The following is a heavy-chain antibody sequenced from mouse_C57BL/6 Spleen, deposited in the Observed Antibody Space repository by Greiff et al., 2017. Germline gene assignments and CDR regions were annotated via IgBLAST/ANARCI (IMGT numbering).Heavy chain of an antibody. D-gene: IGHD2-1*01. J-gene: IGHJ3*01. CDR1: GFTFSSYA. CDR3: TRDQDYGNYGRFAY. CDR2: ISSGGDYI. V-gene: IGHV5-9-1*02. Sequence: EVMLVESGEGLVKPGGSLKLSCAASGFTFSSYAMSWVRQTPEKRLEWVAYISSGGDYIYYADTVKGRFTISRDNARNTLYLQMSSLKSEDTAMYYCTRDQDYGNYGRFAYWGQGTLVTVSA.